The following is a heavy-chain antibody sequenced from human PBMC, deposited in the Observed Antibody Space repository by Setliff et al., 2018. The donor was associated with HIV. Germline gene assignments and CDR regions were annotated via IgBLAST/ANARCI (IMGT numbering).Heavy chain of an antibody. CDR2: INTGNGNT. Sequence: ASVKVSCKASGYSFASHSLHWVRQAPGQGLEWMGWINTGNGNTKDSQKFQDRVTITRDTSANTGYMELSGLRSEDTAVYYCARDRVPKRGYTYREPDFDSWGQGTLVTVSS. D-gene: IGHD3-16*02. J-gene: IGHJ5*01. CDR1: GYSFASHS. CDR3: ARDRVPKRGYTYREPDFDS. V-gene: IGHV1-3*04.